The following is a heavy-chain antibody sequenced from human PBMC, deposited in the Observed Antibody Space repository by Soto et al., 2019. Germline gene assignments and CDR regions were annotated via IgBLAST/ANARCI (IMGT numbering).Heavy chain of an antibody. V-gene: IGHV4-31*03. CDR2: IYYSGST. J-gene: IGHJ5*02. D-gene: IGHD2-2*01. Sequence: QVQLQESGPGLVKPSQTLSLTCTVSGGPISRGGYYWSWIRQNPGKGLEWIGYIYYSGSTYYNPSLKSRVTISVDTSKNQFSLKLSSVTAADTAVYYCARASIVVVPAARFDPWGPGTLVTVSS. CDR1: GGPISRGGYY. CDR3: ARASIVVVPAARFDP.